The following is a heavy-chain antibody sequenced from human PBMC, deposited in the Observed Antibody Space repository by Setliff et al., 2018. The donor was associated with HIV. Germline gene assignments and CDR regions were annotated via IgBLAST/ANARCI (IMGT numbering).Heavy chain of an antibody. Sequence: SETLSLTCTVSGAPVSSATHFWGWIRQYPGQGLEWIGSVFYTGTTYYNPSLQGRVSVYVDTSTNQFTLKLIAVTAADTALYYGARLLVAGTWVHWGLGTMVTVS. CDR3: ARLLVAGTWVH. CDR2: VFYTGTT. J-gene: IGHJ4*02. D-gene: IGHD5-12*01. CDR1: GAPVSSATHF. V-gene: IGHV4-39*01.